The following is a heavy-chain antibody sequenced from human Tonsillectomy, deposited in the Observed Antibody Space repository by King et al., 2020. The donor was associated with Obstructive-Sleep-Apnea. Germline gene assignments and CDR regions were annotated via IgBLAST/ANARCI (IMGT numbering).Heavy chain of an antibody. V-gene: IGHV4-59*12. D-gene: IGHD4-11*01. CDR1: GGSMITYY. CDR3: ATLRVTTVTVFDY. J-gene: IGHJ4*02. Sequence: QLQESGPGLVKPSETLSLTCGVSGGSMITYYWSWVRQPPGKGLECIGYMYNSGSTHYNPSLKSRVTMSVDTSKNQFSLNLSSVTAADTAVYYCATLRVTTVTVFDYWGQGTLVTDSS. CDR2: MYNSGST.